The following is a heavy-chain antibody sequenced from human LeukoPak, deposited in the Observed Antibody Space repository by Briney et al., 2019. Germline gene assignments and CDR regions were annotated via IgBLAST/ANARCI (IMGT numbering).Heavy chain of an antibody. J-gene: IGHJ4*02. Sequence: GASVKVSCKASGGTFSSYAISWVRQAPGQGLEWMGRIIPILGIANYAQKFQGRVTITADKSTSTAYMELSSLRSEDTAVYYCARDNPSSGVFDYWGQGTLVTVSS. CDR2: IIPILGIA. CDR1: GGTFSSYA. CDR3: ARDNPSSGVFDY. D-gene: IGHD6-19*01. V-gene: IGHV1-69*04.